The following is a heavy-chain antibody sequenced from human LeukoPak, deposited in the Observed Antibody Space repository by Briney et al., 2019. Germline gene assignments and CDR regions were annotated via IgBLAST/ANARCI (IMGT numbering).Heavy chain of an antibody. CDR1: GGTFSSYA. Sequence: SVKVSCKASGGTFSSYAISWVRQAPGQGLGWMGRIIPILGIANYAQKFQGRVTITADKSTSTAYMELSSLRSENTAVYYCARATPGPFWSGYYTGNGQLLDYWGQGTLVTVSS. CDR3: ARATPGPFWSGYYTGNGQLLDY. CDR2: IIPILGIA. D-gene: IGHD3-3*01. V-gene: IGHV1-69*04. J-gene: IGHJ4*02.